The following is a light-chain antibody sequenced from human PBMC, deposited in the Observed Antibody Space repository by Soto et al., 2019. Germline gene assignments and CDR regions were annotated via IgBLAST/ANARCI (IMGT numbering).Light chain of an antibody. Sequence: EIVMTQSPATLSVSPWESGTLSCRASQSLSTCLAWYQQKPGQTPSLLIYGASTRATGIPARFSGSGSGTEFTLTIRSLQSDDSAVYYCQQYDKWPPVTFGQGTRVEIK. CDR3: QQYDKWPPVT. CDR1: QSLSTC. V-gene: IGKV3-15*01. J-gene: IGKJ5*01. CDR2: GAS.